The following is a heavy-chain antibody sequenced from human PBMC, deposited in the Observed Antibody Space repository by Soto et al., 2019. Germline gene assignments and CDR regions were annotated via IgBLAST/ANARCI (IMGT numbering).Heavy chain of an antibody. CDR3: ARDLGIAVAGTLSAFDY. CDR2: ISAYNGNT. D-gene: IGHD6-13*01. Sequence: QVQLVQSGAEVKKPGASVKVSCNASGYNFTSYGISWMRQAPGQGLEWMGWISAYNGNTNYAQKLQGRVTMTTDTSTSTAYMDLRSLRSDDTAVYYGARDLGIAVAGTLSAFDYWGQGTLVTVSS. CDR1: GYNFTSYG. J-gene: IGHJ4*02. V-gene: IGHV1-18*01.